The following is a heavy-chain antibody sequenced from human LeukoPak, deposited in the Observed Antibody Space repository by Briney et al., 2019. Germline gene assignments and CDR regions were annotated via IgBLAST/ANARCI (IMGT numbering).Heavy chain of an antibody. CDR2: INTNTGNP. Sequence: ASVKVSCKASGYTFTSYAMNWVRQAPGQGLEWMGWINTNTGNPTYAQGFTGRFVFSLDTSVSTAYLQISSLKAEDTAVYYCAREPVSPEENYDSSRHDWGAFDIWGQGTMVTVSS. D-gene: IGHD3-22*01. CDR1: GYTFTSYA. J-gene: IGHJ3*02. V-gene: IGHV7-4-1*02. CDR3: AREPVSPEENYDSSRHDWGAFDI.